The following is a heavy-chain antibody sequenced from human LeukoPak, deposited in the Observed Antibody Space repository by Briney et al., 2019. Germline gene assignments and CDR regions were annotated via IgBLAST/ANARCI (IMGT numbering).Heavy chain of an antibody. Sequence: ASVKVSCKASGYTFTGYYMHWVRQAPGQGLEWMGWINPNSGGTNYAQKFQGRVTMTRDTSISTAYMELSRLRSEDTAVYYCARGRGILTSREPFDYWGQGTLVTVSS. D-gene: IGHD3-9*01. CDR2: INPNSGGT. V-gene: IGHV1-2*02. CDR3: ARGRGILTSREPFDY. J-gene: IGHJ4*02. CDR1: GYTFTGYY.